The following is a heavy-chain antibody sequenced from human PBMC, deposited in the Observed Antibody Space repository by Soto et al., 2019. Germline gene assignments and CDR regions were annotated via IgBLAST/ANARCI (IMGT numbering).Heavy chain of an antibody. CDR1: GFPFSSYG. D-gene: IGHD6-13*01. V-gene: IGHV3-30-3*01. J-gene: IGHJ3*02. Sequence: QVHLEESGGGVVQPGTSLRLSCVAYGFPFSSYGMHWLRQAPGKGLEWVAVIPNTENKKYYADSVKGRFTISRDNSQNTLFLQMDSLMSEDTAMYYCARTAGGRVRGALDIWGQGTMVTVS. CDR3: ARTAGGRVRGALDI. CDR2: IPNTENKK.